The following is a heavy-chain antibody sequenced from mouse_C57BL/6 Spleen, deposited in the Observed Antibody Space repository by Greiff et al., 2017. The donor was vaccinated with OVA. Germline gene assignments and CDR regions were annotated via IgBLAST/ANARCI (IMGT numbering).Heavy chain of an antibody. J-gene: IGHJ3*01. V-gene: IGHV5-9*01. D-gene: IGHD1-1*01. CDR2: ISGGGGNT. CDR1: GFTFSSYT. CDR3: ARLQNYYGSSPWFAY. Sequence: EVKLMESGGGLVKPGGSLKLSCAASGFTFSSYTMSWVRQTPEKRLEWVATISGGGGNTYYPDSVKGRFTISRDNAKNTRYLQMSSLRSEDTALYYYARLQNYYGSSPWFAYWGQGTLVTVSA.